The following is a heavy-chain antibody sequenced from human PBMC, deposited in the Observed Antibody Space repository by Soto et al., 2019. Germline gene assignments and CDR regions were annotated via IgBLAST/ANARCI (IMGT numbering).Heavy chain of an antibody. CDR3: ARNGVAATPFVSHSFDY. V-gene: IGHV4-59*01. CDR2: IYYSGST. J-gene: IGHJ4*02. D-gene: IGHD2-15*01. Sequence: SETLSLTCTVSGGSISSYYWSWIRQPPGKGLEWIGYIYYSGSTNYNPSPKSRVTISVDTSKNQFSLKLSSVTAADTAVYYCARNGVAATPFVSHSFDYWGQGTLVTVSS. CDR1: GGSISSYY.